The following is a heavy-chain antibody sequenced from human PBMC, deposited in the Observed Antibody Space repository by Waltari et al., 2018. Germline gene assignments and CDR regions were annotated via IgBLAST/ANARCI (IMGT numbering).Heavy chain of an antibody. CDR3: AGRKYYDFWSGYYLGY. J-gene: IGHJ4*02. D-gene: IGHD3-3*01. CDR1: GGSFSGYS. Sequence: QVQLQQWGAGLLKPSETLSLTCAVYGGSFSGYSWSWMRQPPGKGLEWIGEINHSASTNYNPSLKSRVTISVDTSKNQFSLKLSSVTAADTAVYYCAGRKYYDFWSGYYLGYWGQGTLVTVSS. CDR2: INHSAST. V-gene: IGHV4-34*01.